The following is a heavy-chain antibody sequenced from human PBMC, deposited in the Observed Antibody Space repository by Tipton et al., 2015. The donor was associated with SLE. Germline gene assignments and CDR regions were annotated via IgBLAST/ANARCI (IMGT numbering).Heavy chain of an antibody. CDR3: ARMGVPAAPGVWFDL. V-gene: IGHV4-59*01. CDR2: IYYNGNT. CDR1: GGSISSYY. J-gene: IGHJ5*02. D-gene: IGHD2-2*01. Sequence: GLVKPSETLSLKCTVSGGSISSYYWSWIRQTPGKGLEWIGYIYYNGNTGYNRSLQSRVTISVDTSKNQFSLKLTSLTAADTAIYYCARMGVPAAPGVWFDLWGQGALVTVSS.